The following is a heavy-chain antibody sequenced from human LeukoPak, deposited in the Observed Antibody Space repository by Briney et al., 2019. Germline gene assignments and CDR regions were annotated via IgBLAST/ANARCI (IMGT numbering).Heavy chain of an antibody. Sequence: GGSLRLSCAASGFTFSSYWMSWVRQAPGKGLEWVANIKQDGSEKYYVDSVKGRFTISRDNAKNSLYLQMNSLRAEDTAVYYCARDPGFYYGSGSLCDWGQGTLVTVSS. CDR1: GFTFSSYW. CDR2: IKQDGSEK. J-gene: IGHJ4*02. CDR3: ARDPGFYYGSGSLCD. D-gene: IGHD3-10*01. V-gene: IGHV3-7*01.